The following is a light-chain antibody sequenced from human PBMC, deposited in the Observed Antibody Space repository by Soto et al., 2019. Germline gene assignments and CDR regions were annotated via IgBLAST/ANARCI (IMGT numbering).Light chain of an antibody. J-gene: IGLJ3*02. CDR1: SSNIGAGYD. CDR3: QSYDSSLSNWV. CDR2: GNS. V-gene: IGLV1-40*01. Sequence: VLTQPPSVSGAPGQRVTISCTGSSSNIGAGYDVHWYQQLPGTAPKLLIYGNSNRPSGVPDRLSGSKSGTSASLAITGLQAEDEADYYCQSYDSSLSNWVFGGGTKLTVL.